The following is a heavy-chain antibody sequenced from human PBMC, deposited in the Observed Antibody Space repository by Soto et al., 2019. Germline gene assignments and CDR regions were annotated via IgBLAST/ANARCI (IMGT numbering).Heavy chain of an antibody. CDR1: GFTVSNNY. J-gene: IGHJ5*02. CDR3: AGGPNSNSWGFA. V-gene: IGHV3-66*01. D-gene: IGHD3-16*01. CDR2: IYSGGST. Sequence: QLVESGGALVQPGGSLRLSCAASGFTVSNNYMSWVRQAPGKGLEWVSLIYSGGSTKSADYVKGRFTISRDSSKNTVYLQMNSLRAEDTAVYYCAGGPNSNSWGFAWGQGTLVTVSS.